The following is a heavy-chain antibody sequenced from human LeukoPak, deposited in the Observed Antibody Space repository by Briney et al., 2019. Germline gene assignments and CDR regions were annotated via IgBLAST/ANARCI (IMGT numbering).Heavy chain of an antibody. CDR2: IKQDGREK. Sequence: PGGSLRLSCAASGFTFSSYWMSWVRQAPGKGLEWVANIKQDGREKYYVDSVKGRFIISRDNAKNSLYLQMNSLRAEDTAVYYCARGLHDILTGYSHDYWGQGTLVTVSS. V-gene: IGHV3-7*01. D-gene: IGHD3-9*01. CDR3: ARGLHDILTGYSHDY. CDR1: GFTFSSYW. J-gene: IGHJ4*02.